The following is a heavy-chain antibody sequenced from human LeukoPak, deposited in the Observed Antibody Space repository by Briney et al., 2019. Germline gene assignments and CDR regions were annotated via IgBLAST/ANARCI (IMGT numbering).Heavy chain of an antibody. V-gene: IGHV3-21*01. CDR2: ISSSSSYI. Sequence: PGGSLRLSCAASGFTFSSYSMNWVRQAPGEGLEWVSSISSSSSYIHYADSVKGRFTISRDNAKNSLYLQMNSLRAEDTAVYYCARDRSGYGTSSYYYYYGMDVWGQGTTVTVSS. CDR1: GFTFSSYS. J-gene: IGHJ6*02. CDR3: ARDRSGYGTSSYYYYYGMDV. D-gene: IGHD5-12*01.